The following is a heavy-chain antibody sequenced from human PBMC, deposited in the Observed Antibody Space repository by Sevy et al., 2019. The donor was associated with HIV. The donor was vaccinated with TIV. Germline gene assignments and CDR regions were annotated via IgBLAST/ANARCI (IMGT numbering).Heavy chain of an antibody. J-gene: IGHJ4*02. CDR1: GGPISTGTNF. D-gene: IGHD3-16*01. Sequence: SETLSLTCIVSGGPISTGTNFWGWIRQPPGKGLEWIGSFYCGGSTYYNPSLKTRVAISVDTSKNQFSLKVNSVSAADTAVYYCARGRITFFDDWGQGALVTVSS. CDR2: FYCGGST. V-gene: IGHV4-39*01. CDR3: ARGRITFFDD.